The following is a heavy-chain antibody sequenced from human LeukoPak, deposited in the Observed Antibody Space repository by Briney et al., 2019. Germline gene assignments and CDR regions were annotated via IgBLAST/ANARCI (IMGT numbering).Heavy chain of an antibody. Sequence: GGSLRLSCAASGFTFSSYSMNWVRQAPGKGLEWVAVISYDGSNEYYADSVKGRFTISRDNSKNTLYLQMNSLRAEDTAVYYCARGGVGAEGYWGQGTLVTVSS. CDR2: ISYDGSNE. CDR1: GFTFSSYS. V-gene: IGHV3-30*03. J-gene: IGHJ4*02. D-gene: IGHD1-26*01. CDR3: ARGGVGAEGY.